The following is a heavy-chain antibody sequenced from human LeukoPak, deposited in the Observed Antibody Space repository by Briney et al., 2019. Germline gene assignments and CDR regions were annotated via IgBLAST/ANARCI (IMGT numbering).Heavy chain of an antibody. CDR1: GYTFSNYG. D-gene: IGHD6-6*01. V-gene: IGHV1-18*01. CDR2: ISAYNGNT. Sequence: ASVKVSCKASGYTFSNYGISWVRQAPGQGLEWMGWISAYNGNTNYGQKLQGRVTMTTDTSTSTAYMELRSLRSDDTAVYYCARDGSSGGYFDYWGQGTLVTVSS. J-gene: IGHJ4*02. CDR3: ARDGSSGGYFDY.